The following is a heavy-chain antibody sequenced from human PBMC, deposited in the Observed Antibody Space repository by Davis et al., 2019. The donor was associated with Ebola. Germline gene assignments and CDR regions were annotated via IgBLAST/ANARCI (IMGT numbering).Heavy chain of an antibody. J-gene: IGHJ3*02. CDR3: ASLRRTITGMDDAFDI. D-gene: IGHD1-20*01. V-gene: IGHV5-51*01. CDR1: GYSFTNYW. Sequence: KVSCKGSGYSFTNYWIGWVRQMPGKGLEWMGVIYTGDSDTRYSPSFRGQVTISADKSIRTAYLQWSGLKASDTAMYYCASLRRTITGMDDAFDIWGQGTMVTVSS. CDR2: IYTGDSDT.